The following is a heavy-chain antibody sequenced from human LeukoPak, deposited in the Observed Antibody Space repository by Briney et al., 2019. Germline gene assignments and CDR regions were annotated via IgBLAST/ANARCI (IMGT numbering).Heavy chain of an antibody. V-gene: IGHV4-34*01. CDR2: INHSGST. CDR3: ARAGYGDSDFDY. CDR1: GGTFSGYY. Sequence: SETLSLTGAVYGGTFSGYYWGWIRPPPGKGLEWIGEINHSGSTNYNPSLKSRVTISVDTSKNQFSLKLNSVTAAATAVYYCARAGYGDSDFDYWGQGTLVTVSS. D-gene: IGHD4-17*01. J-gene: IGHJ4*02.